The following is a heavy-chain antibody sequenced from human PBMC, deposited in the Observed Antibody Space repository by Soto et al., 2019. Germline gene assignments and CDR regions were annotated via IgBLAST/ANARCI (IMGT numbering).Heavy chain of an antibody. CDR3: ARGDSTDCSNGVCSFFYNHDLDV. CDR2: INPKSGGT. J-gene: IGHJ6*02. Sequence: AAVKVSCKASGYSFTDYHIHWVRQAPGQGLEWLGRINPKSGGTSTAQKFQGWVTMTTDTSISTASMELTRLTSDDTAIYYCARGDSTDCSNGVCSFFYNHDLDVWG. V-gene: IGHV1-2*04. CDR1: GYSFTDYH. D-gene: IGHD2-8*01.